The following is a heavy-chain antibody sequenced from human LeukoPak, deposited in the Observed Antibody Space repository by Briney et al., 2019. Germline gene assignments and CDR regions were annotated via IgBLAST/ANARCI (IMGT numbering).Heavy chain of an antibody. Sequence: PSETLSLTCTVSGGSISNNGDYWGWLRQPPGKGLEWIGNVLYSGTAFYNPSLKSRVTISVDTSNNQFSLKMPSVTAADTAVYYCAKESDLLVVPVAIRVFDSWGQGTLVTVSS. J-gene: IGHJ4*02. V-gene: IGHV4-39*02. CDR3: AKESDLLVVPVAIRVFDS. CDR1: GGSISNNGDY. CDR2: VLYSGTA. D-gene: IGHD2-2*01.